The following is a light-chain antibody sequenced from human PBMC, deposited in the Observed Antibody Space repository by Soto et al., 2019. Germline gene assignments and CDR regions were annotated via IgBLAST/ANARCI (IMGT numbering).Light chain of an antibody. J-gene: IGKJ3*01. CDR2: AAS. V-gene: IGKV1-27*01. Sequence: DIQMTQSPSSLSASVGDRVTVTCRARQDINNYLAWYQQKPGKVPKLLIYAASTLKSAVPSRFSASGYGTDFAVSVSGMQPECVANYNCKMNGSDPLTFDAGTKVDI. CDR3: KMNGSDPLT. CDR1: QDINNY.